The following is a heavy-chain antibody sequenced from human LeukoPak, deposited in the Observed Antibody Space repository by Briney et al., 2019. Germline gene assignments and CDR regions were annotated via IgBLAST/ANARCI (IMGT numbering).Heavy chain of an antibody. V-gene: IGHV1-46*01. D-gene: IGHD3-22*01. CDR3: ARDGGDYYDSSGYYY. CDR1: GYTFTSYY. CDR2: INPSGGST. J-gene: IGHJ4*02. Sequence: ASVKVSCTASGYTFTSYYMHWVRQAPGQGLEWMGIINPSGGSTSYAQKFQGRVTMTRDTSTSTVYMELSSLRSEDTAVYYCARDGGDYYDSSGYYYWGQGTLVTVSS.